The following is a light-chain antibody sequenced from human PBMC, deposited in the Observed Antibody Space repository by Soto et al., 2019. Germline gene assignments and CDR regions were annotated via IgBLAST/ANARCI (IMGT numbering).Light chain of an antibody. Sequence: EIVLTQSPGTLSLSPGERAILSCRASQSVSSDSLAWYRQKPGQAPRLLFYDASSRATGIPDRFSGSGSATDFTPTSSRLEPEDFAVYYCQQYGSAPRTFGQGTKLEIK. V-gene: IGKV3-20*01. CDR2: DAS. CDR3: QQYGSAPRT. CDR1: QSVSSDS. J-gene: IGKJ1*01.